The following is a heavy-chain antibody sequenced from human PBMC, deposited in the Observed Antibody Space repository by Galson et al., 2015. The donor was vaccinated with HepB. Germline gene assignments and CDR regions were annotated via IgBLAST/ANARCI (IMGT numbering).Heavy chain of an antibody. CDR1: GFDFSTYY. CDR2: INSDGRSA. D-gene: IGHD3-9*01. Sequence: SLRLSCAASGFDFSTYYLHWVRQPPGKGLLWVSHINSDGRSATYADSVKGRFTISRDNAKNTLYLQMNSLRVEDTAVYYCARVEYYDSGDYRHFDHWGQGTLVTVSS. J-gene: IGHJ4*02. CDR3: ARVEYYDSGDYRHFDH. V-gene: IGHV3-74*01.